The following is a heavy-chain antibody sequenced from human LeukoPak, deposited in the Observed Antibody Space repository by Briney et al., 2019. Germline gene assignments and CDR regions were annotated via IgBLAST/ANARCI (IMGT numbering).Heavy chain of an antibody. CDR3: ARETNYYFDY. V-gene: IGHV4-39*07. CDR1: GGSVIITSYY. CDR2: IDYSGST. D-gene: IGHD2-8*01. J-gene: IGHJ4*02. Sequence: NTSETLSLTCTVSGGSVIITSYYWGWIRQPPGKGPEWIGSIDYSGSTNHNPSLKRRVTISVDTSKNQISLKLSSVTAADTAVYYCARETNYYFDYWGQGNLVTVSS.